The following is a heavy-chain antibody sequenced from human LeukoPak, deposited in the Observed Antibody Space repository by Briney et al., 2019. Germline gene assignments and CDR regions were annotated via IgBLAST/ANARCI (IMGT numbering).Heavy chain of an antibody. V-gene: IGHV4-39*01. CDR3: ARTVLAGAFDM. CDR2: IYYSGST. J-gene: IGHJ3*02. Sequence: SETLSLTCTVSGGSISSSNYYWGWIRQPPGKGLEWIGNIYYSGSTYYNPSLKSRVTISVDTSKNQFSLKLNSVTPEDTAVYYCARTVLAGAFDMWGQGTMVTVSS. CDR1: GGSISSSNYY.